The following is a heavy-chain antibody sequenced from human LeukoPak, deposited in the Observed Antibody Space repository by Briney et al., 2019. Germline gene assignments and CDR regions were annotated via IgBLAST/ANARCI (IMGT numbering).Heavy chain of an antibody. V-gene: IGHV1-8*01. CDR2: MNPNSGNT. CDR1: GYTFTSYD. D-gene: IGHD6-13*01. J-gene: IGHJ3*02. Sequence: ASVKVSCKASGYTFTSYDINWVRQATGQGLEWMGWMNPNSGNTGYAQKFQGRVTMTRNTSISTAYMELSSLKSEDTAVYYCASAGYSSSWSKGDAFDIWGQGTMVTVSS. CDR3: ASAGYSSSWSKGDAFDI.